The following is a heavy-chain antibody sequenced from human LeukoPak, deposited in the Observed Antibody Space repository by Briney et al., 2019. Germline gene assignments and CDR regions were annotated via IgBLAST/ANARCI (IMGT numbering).Heavy chain of an antibody. D-gene: IGHD3-3*01. V-gene: IGHV1-18*01. J-gene: IGHJ4*02. Sequence: ASVTVSYKASGYTFTSYAMNWVRQAPGQGLEWMGWISVYNGNTKYVQKFQGRVTITTDTSTRTAYMELRSLRSDDTAVYYCARHTGSLYDFWSCYIDYWGQGTLVTVSS. CDR2: ISVYNGNT. CDR1: GYTFTSYA. CDR3: ARHTGSLYDFWSCYIDY.